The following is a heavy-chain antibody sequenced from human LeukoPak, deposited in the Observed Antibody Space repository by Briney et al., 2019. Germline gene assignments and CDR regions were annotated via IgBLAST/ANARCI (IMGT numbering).Heavy chain of an antibody. CDR1: GLTFSSAW. CDR2: IRGKADGGTP. V-gene: IGHV3-15*01. D-gene: IGHD5-24*01. CDR3: TTARRASSSLDY. Sequence: GGSLRLSCTASGLTFSSAWMSWVRQAPGKGLEWIGHIRGKADGGTPDYAAPVKRKFTISRDDSKSTLFLQMDSLQIEDTAVYYCTTARRASSSLDYWGQGTLVTVSS. J-gene: IGHJ4*02.